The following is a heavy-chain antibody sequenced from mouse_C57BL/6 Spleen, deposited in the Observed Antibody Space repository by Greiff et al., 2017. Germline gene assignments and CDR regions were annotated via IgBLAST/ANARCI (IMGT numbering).Heavy chain of an antibody. Sequence: VQLQESGAELVKPGASVKLSCKASGYTFTSYWMQWVKQRPGQGLEWIGEIDPSDSSTNYNQKFKGKATLTVDTSSSTAYMQLSSLTSEDSAVYYCAPYSGDFDYWGQGTTLTVSS. CDR2: IDPSDSST. CDR1: GYTFTSYW. J-gene: IGHJ2*01. D-gene: IGHD1-1*01. CDR3: APYSGDFDY. V-gene: IGHV1-50*01.